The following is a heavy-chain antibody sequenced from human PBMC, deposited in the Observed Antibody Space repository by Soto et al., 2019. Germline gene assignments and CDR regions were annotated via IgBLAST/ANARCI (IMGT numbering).Heavy chain of an antibody. D-gene: IGHD2-15*01. CDR3: AREGFCSGGRSYPAPFFDY. J-gene: IGHJ4*02. CDR1: GFTFSSYG. V-gene: IGHV3-33*01. CDR2: IWYDGSNK. Sequence: QVQLVESGGGVVQPGRSLRLSCAASGFTFSSYGMHWVRQAPGKGLEWVAVIWYDGSNKYYADSVKGRFTISRDNSKNWLYRKRNSLRAEDTAVYYCAREGFCSGGRSYPAPFFDYGGKGPLVTFPS.